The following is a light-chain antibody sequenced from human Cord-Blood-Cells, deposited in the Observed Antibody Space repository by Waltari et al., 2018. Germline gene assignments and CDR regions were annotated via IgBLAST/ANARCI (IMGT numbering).Light chain of an antibody. CDR3: QQYNNWPPIT. J-gene: IGKJ5*01. CDR1: QSVSSK. Sequence: EIVMPQSPATLSVSPGERATLSCRASQSVSSKLAWYQQKPGQAPRLLSYGASPRATGIPARFSCRGAGTEFTLTISSLQSEDFAVYYCQQYNNWPPITFGQGTRLEIK. V-gene: IGKV3-15*01. CDR2: GAS.